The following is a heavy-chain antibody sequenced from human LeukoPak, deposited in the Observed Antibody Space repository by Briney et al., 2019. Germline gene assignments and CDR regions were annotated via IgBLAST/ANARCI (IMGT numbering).Heavy chain of an antibody. CDR1: GFTFSSYE. V-gene: IGHV3-21*04. CDR2: ISSSSSYI. D-gene: IGHD5-18*01. CDR3: ARVGYSYGWGGFYYYYYMDV. Sequence: PGGSLRLSCAASGFTFSSYEMNWVRQAPGKGLEWVSSISSSSSYIYYADSVKGRFTISRDNAKNSLYLQMNSLRAEDTALYYCARVGYSYGWGGFYYYYYMDVWGKGTTVTVSS. J-gene: IGHJ6*03.